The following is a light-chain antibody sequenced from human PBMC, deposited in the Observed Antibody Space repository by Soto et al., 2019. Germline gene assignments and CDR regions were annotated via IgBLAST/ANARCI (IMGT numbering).Light chain of an antibody. Sequence: QSVLTQPPSVSGAPGQRVTISCTGSSSNIGAGFDVHWYQQLPGTAPKLLIYANSIRPSGVPGRFSGSKSGTSASLAITGLQAEDETGYYCQSYDSSLSGYVFGTGTKVTVL. J-gene: IGLJ1*01. CDR2: ANS. CDR1: SSNIGAGFD. CDR3: QSYDSSLSGYV. V-gene: IGLV1-40*01.